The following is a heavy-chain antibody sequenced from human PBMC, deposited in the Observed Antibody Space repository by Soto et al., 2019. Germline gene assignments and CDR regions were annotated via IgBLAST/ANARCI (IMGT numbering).Heavy chain of an antibody. D-gene: IGHD5-12*01. Sequence: QVQLVQSGAEVKKPGASVKVSCKASGYTFTSYDINWVRQATGQGLEWMGWMNPNSGNTGYAQKFQGRVTMTRNTSISTAYMELSSLRSEDTAVCYGSRGRAGSGYEYGMDVWGQGTTVTVSS. CDR2: MNPNSGNT. V-gene: IGHV1-8*01. J-gene: IGHJ6*02. CDR3: SRGRAGSGYEYGMDV. CDR1: GYTFTSYD.